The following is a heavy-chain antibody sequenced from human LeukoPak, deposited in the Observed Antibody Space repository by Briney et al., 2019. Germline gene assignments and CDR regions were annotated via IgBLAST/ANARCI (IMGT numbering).Heavy chain of an antibody. CDR2: VSSSSSYI. D-gene: IGHD3-16*02. J-gene: IGHJ3*02. CDR1: GFTFSSYS. Sequence: GGSLRLSCAASGFTFSSYSMNWVRQAPGKGLEWVSSVSSSSSYIHYADSVEGRFTISRNNAKNSLYLQMNSLRAEDTAVYYCARVKDGDYVWGSYRTDAFDIWGQGTMVTVSS. V-gene: IGHV3-21*01. CDR3: ARVKDGDYVWGSYRTDAFDI.